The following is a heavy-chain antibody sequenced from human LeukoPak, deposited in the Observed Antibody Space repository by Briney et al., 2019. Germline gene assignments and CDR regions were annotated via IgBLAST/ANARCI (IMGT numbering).Heavy chain of an antibody. J-gene: IGHJ4*02. V-gene: IGHV3-13*01. CDR2: IGTAGDT. Sequence: PGGSLRLSCAASGFTFSSYDMHWVRHATGKGLEWVSAIGTAGDTYYTGSVKGRFPISRENAKNSLYLQMNSLRAGDTAVYYCARGGNRYCSGGSCYMFDYWGQGTLVTVSS. CDR3: ARGGNRYCSGGSCYMFDY. CDR1: GFTFSSYD. D-gene: IGHD2-15*01.